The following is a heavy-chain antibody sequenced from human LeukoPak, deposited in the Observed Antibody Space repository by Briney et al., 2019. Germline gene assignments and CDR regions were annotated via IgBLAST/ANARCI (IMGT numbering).Heavy chain of an antibody. Sequence: GESLQISFKGSGYSFTSYWIGWVRQMPGKGLEWMGIIYPGDSDTRYSPSFQGQVTISADKSISTAYLQWSSLKASDTAMYYCARQALTLYSSGYSYYFDYWGQGTLVTVSS. CDR1: GYSFTSYW. CDR2: IYPGDSDT. V-gene: IGHV5-51*01. D-gene: IGHD3-22*01. CDR3: ARQALTLYSSGYSYYFDY. J-gene: IGHJ4*02.